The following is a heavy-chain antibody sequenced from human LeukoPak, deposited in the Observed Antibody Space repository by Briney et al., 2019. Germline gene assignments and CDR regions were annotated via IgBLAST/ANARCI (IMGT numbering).Heavy chain of an antibody. CDR1: GGSITSDIFY. Sequence: PSETLSLTCTVSGGSITSDIFYWNWIRQHPGKGLEWIGSIHNSRGTSYNPSLESRLTISLDTSENQFFLKMSYVTAADTAMYYCGKVGGNSHSWGQGTLVTVSS. V-gene: IGHV4-31*03. CDR2: IHNSRGT. CDR3: GKVGGNSHS. J-gene: IGHJ4*02. D-gene: IGHD4-23*01.